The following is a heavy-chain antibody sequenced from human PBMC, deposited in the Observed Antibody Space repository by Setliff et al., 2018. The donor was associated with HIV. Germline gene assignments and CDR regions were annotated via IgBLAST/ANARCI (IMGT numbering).Heavy chain of an antibody. D-gene: IGHD1-26*01. Sequence: SETLSLTCTVSGGSISSGGYYWSWIRQPAGKGLEWIGRIYTSGSTKYNPSLKSRVTISVDTSKNQFSLRLTSVTAADTAIFYCARHSGSYWFDPWGQGTLVTVSS. CDR2: IYTSGST. CDR1: GGSISSGGYY. V-gene: IGHV4-61*02. CDR3: ARHSGSYWFDP. J-gene: IGHJ5*02.